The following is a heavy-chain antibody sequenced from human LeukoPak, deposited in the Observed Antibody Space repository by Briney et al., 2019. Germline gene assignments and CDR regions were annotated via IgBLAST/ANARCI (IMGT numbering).Heavy chain of an antibody. J-gene: IGHJ4*02. CDR2: ISYDGSNK. Sequence: GGSLRLSCAASGFTFSSYGMHWVRQAPGKGLEWVAVISYDGSNKYYADSVKGRFTISRDNSKNTLYLQMNSLRAEDTAVYYCARDRGDSSRWFTPAGFAYWGQGALVTVSS. CDR3: ARDRGDSSRWFTPAGFAY. CDR1: GFTFSSYG. V-gene: IGHV3-30*03. D-gene: IGHD6-13*01.